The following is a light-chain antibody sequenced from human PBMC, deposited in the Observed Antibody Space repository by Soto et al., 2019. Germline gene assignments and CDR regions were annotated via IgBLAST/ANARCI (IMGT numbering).Light chain of an antibody. J-gene: IGKJ1*01. CDR1: QSLLYGNGDNY. CDR3: MQALQAPPT. V-gene: IGKV2-28*01. Sequence: DIVMTQSPLSLPVTPGEPASISCWSSQSLLYGNGDNYLDWYLQKPGQSPQLLIYLGSNRASGVPDRFSGSGSGTDFTLKISRVEAEDVGVYYCMQALQAPPTFGQGTKVEIK. CDR2: LGS.